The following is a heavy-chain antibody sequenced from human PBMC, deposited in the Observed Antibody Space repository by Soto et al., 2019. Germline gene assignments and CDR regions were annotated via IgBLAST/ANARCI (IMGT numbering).Heavy chain of an antibody. CDR3: ARDPEHWNDGYFDY. J-gene: IGHJ4*02. D-gene: IGHD1-1*01. Sequence: GGSLRLSCAASGFTFSSYWMSWVRQAPGKGLEWVANIKQDGSEKYYVDSVKGRFTISRDNAKNSLYLQMNSLRAEDTAVYYCARDPEHWNDGYFDYWGQGTLVTVSS. CDR2: IKQDGSEK. CDR1: GFTFSSYW. V-gene: IGHV3-7*01.